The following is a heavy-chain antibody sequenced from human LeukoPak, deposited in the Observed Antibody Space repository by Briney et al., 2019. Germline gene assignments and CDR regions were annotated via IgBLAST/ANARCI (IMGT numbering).Heavy chain of an antibody. CDR2: INPSGGST. CDR1: GYTFTSYY. D-gene: IGHD5-18*01. V-gene: IGHV1-46*01. CDR3: ARGDGYSYGGYYFDY. Sequence: ASVKVSCKASGYTFTSYYMHWVRQAPGQGLEWMGIINPSGGSTSYAQKFQGRVTMTRDMSTSIVYMELSSLRSEDTAVYYCARGDGYSYGGYYFDYWGQGTLVTVSS. J-gene: IGHJ4*02.